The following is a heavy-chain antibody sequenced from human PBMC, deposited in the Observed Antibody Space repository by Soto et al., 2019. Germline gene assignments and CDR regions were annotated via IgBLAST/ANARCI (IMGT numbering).Heavy chain of an antibody. D-gene: IGHD3-22*01. J-gene: IGHJ4*02. CDR1: GYSFTSYW. CDR2: IDPSDSYT. V-gene: IGHV5-10-1*01. CDR3: ARHTYYYDSSGYPSPIDY. Sequence: PGESLKISCKGSGYSFTSYWISWVRQMPGKGLEWMGRIDPSDSYTNYSPSFQGHVTISADKSISTAYLQWSSLRASDTAMYYCARHTYYYDSSGYPSPIDYWGQGTLVTVSS.